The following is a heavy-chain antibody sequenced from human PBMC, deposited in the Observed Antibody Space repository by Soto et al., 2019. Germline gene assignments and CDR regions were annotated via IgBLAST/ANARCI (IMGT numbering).Heavy chain of an antibody. CDR3: ARGGALRPNGHVPLDF. CDR2: IHVTGYT. J-gene: IGHJ4*02. Sequence: QLMLQESGSGLVRPSQTLSLTCTVSGDSITSGMYSWSWIRQAPGKVLEWIVHIHVTGYTAVSPSLRRRVTMSVATSRNQFSLNLNSVTAADTAVYFCARGGALRPNGHVPLDFWGQGTLVTVSS. V-gene: IGHV4-30-2*01. CDR1: GDSITSGMYS. D-gene: IGHD3-16*01.